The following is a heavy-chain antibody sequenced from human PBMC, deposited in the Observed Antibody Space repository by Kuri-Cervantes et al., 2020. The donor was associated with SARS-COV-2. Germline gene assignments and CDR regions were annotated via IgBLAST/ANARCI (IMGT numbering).Heavy chain of an antibody. CDR2: VSYSGSA. Sequence: SETLSLTCTVSGDSISNTNYYWGWIRQPPGKGLEWIGSVSYSGSAYYNPSLKSRVTISVDTSKNQFSLKLSSVTAADTAVYYCASESSVQRLFDYWGQGTPVTVSS. V-gene: IGHV4-39*07. CDR3: ASESSVQRLFDY. CDR1: GDSISNTNYY. J-gene: IGHJ4*02. D-gene: IGHD6-25*01.